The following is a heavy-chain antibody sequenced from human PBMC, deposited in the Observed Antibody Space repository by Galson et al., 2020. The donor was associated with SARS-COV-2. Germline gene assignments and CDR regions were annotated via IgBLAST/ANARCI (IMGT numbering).Heavy chain of an antibody. D-gene: IGHD6-19*01. CDR2: ISPSGGRP. V-gene: IGHV3-23*01. CDR1: GFRSGSYP. Sequence: GGSLRLSCAASGFRSGSYPMAWVRQAPGRGLEWVSSISPSGGRPDYSDSVKGRFTISRDNSKNTLSLQMNSLRPEDTAVYYCAKAAVAGVFDSWGQGTLVTVSS. J-gene: IGHJ4*02. CDR3: AKAAVAGVFDS.